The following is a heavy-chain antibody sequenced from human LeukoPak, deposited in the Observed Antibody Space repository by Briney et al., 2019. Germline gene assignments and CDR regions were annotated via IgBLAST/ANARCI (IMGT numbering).Heavy chain of an antibody. V-gene: IGHV4-59*11. J-gene: IGHJ3*02. CDR1: ADSFSSHY. D-gene: IGHD4-17*01. CDR3: ARDLVTVTKGFDI. CDR2: ISYIGST. Sequence: KPSETLSLTCAVSADSFSSHYWTWIRQPPGKELEWIGYISYIGSTNYNPSLKSRVTISIDTSKNQFSLKLTSVTAADTAVYYCARDLVTVTKGFDIWGQGTMVSVSS.